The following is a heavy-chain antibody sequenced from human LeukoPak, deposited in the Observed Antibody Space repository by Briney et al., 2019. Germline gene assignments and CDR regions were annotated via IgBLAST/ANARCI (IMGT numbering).Heavy chain of an antibody. V-gene: IGHV3-9*01. CDR2: ISWNSGSI. J-gene: IGHJ4*02. CDR1: GFTFDDYA. Sequence: GGSLRLSCAASGFTFDDYAMHWVRQAPGKGLEWVSGISWNSGSIGYADSVKGRFTISRDNAKNSLYLQMNSLRAEDTALYYCAKSFGSGSYYPFDYWGQGTLVTVSS. D-gene: IGHD3-10*01. CDR3: AKSFGSGSYYPFDY.